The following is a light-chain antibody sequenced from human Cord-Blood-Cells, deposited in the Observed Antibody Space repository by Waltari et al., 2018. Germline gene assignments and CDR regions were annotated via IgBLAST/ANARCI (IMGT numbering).Light chain of an antibody. CDR2: DVS. J-gene: IGLJ3*02. CDR1: SSDVGGYNY. Sequence: QSALTQPASVSGSPGQSITISCTGTSSDVGGYNYVSWYQQHPGKAPKLMLYDVSNRPSGVSNRFAGSKSGNAASLTISWLQAEDEADYYCSSYTSSSTWVFGGGTKLTVL. V-gene: IGLV2-14*03. CDR3: SSYTSSSTWV.